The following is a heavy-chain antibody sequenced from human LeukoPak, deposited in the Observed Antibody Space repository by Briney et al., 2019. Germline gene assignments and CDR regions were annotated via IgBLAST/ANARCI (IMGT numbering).Heavy chain of an antibody. J-gene: IGHJ4*02. CDR3: ARAIRLGYYFDY. V-gene: IGHV1-2*04. D-gene: IGHD3-16*01. Sequence: ASVKVSCKASGYTFTGYYMHWVRQAPGQGLELMGWINPNSGGTNYAQKFQGWVTMTRDTSISTAYMELSRLRSDDTAVYYCARAIRLGYYFDYWGQGTLVTVSS. CDR2: INPNSGGT. CDR1: GYTFTGYY.